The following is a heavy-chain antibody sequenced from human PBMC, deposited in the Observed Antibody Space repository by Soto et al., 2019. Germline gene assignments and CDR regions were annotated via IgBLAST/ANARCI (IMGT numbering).Heavy chain of an antibody. D-gene: IGHD2-2*01. CDR3: ARDRLGQLLLGWFDP. Sequence: QVQLVESGGGVVQPGRSLRLSCAASGFTFSSYAMHWVRQAPGKGLEWVAVISYDGSNKYYADSVKGRFTISRDNSKNTLYLQMNSLRAEDTAVYYCARDRLGQLLLGWFDPWGQGTLVTVSS. J-gene: IGHJ5*02. CDR2: ISYDGSNK. CDR1: GFTFSSYA. V-gene: IGHV3-30-3*01.